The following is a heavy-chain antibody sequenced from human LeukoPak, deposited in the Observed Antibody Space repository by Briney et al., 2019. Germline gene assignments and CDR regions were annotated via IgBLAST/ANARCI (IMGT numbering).Heavy chain of an antibody. V-gene: IGHV4-4*02. D-gene: IGHD6-13*01. CDR2: IYDSGTM. J-gene: IGHJ6*02. Sequence: PSETLSLTCAVSGGSISSSKWWSWVRQPPGKGLEWIGEIYDSGTMKYNPSLKSRVTISVDKSENQFSLKLSSVTAADTAMYYCAREGPDSTFYGMDVWGQGTTVTVSS. CDR3: AREGPDSTFYGMDV. CDR1: GGSISSSKW.